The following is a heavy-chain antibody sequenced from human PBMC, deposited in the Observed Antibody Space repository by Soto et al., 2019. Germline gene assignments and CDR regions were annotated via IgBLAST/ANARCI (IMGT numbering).Heavy chain of an antibody. CDR3: AKGFRVDY. CDR1: GFTVTSNY. Sequence: HPGGSLRLSCAASGFTVTSNYMNWVRQAPGKGLEWVSVIDSGGNTYYADSVKDRFIISRDQSKNTLYLQMNSLRAEDTAVYYCAKGFRVDYWGQGTRVTVSS. V-gene: IGHV3-66*01. J-gene: IGHJ4*02. CDR2: IDSGGNT.